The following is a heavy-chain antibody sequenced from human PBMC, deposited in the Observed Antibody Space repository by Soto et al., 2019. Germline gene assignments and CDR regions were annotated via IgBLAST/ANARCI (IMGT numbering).Heavy chain of an antibody. J-gene: IGHJ6*02. Sequence: VKVPCKAPGGTISSYASSWVRQANRQGLEWMGGIIPIFGTANYAQKFQGRVTITADESTSTAYMELSSLRSEDTAVYYCARGTLLWFGEGYYYYHGMGVWGQRTTVSMSS. CDR1: GGTISSYA. CDR3: ARGTLLWFGEGYYYYHGMGV. V-gene: IGHV1-69*13. D-gene: IGHD3-10*01. CDR2: IIPIFGTA.